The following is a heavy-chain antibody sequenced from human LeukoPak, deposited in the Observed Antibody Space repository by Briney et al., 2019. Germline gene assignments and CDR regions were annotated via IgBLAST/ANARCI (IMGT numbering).Heavy chain of an antibody. J-gene: IGHJ4*02. V-gene: IGHV1-18*01. CDR2: ISAYNGNT. D-gene: IGHD3-10*01. Sequence: VASVKVSCKASGYTFTIYGISCVRQAPGQGLEWMGWISAYNGNTNYAQKLQGRVTMTTDTSTSTAYMELRSLRSDDTAVYYCARSEVLLWFGELGGYWGQGTLVTVSS. CDR3: ARSEVLLWFGELGGY. CDR1: GYTFTIYG.